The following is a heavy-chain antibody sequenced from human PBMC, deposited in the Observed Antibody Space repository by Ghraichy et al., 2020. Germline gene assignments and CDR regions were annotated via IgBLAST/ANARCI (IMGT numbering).Heavy chain of an antibody. CDR3: VRDIGDYSKKRFDP. Sequence: GGSLRLSCAASGFTFSGYWMSWVRQAQGKGLEWVAKIKQDGSEKSYVDSVKGRFTISRDNAKNSLSLQMNSLRVEDTAVYYCVRDIGDYSKKRFDPWGQGTLVTVSS. CDR1: GFTFSGYW. V-gene: IGHV3-7*01. CDR2: IKQDGSEK. J-gene: IGHJ5*02. D-gene: IGHD4-11*01.